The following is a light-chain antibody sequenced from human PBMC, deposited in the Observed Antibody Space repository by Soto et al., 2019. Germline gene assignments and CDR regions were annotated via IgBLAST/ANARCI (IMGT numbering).Light chain of an antibody. Sequence: QSALTQPPSASGSPGQSVTISCTGTSSDVGAYNYVCWYQQHPGKAPKLMIYEVNKRPSGVPDRFSGSKSGNTASLTVSGLQAGDEADYYCSSYAASSPYVFGTGTKLTVL. J-gene: IGLJ1*01. V-gene: IGLV2-8*01. CDR1: SSDVGAYNY. CDR3: SSYAASSPYV. CDR2: EVN.